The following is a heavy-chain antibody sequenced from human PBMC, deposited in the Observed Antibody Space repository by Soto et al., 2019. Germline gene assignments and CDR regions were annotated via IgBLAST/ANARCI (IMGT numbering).Heavy chain of an antibody. CDR1: GSSFSNYN. Sequence: QVQLVQSGADVKKPGASVKVSCKASGSSFSNYNVHWVRQARGQGLEWMGIINVRGHGTVYAQEFQGRVNMTRDTSAGTVYMELRSLRSEDPAVYYCATERHQGYRFDSWGHGTLLTVSS. CDR2: INVRGHGT. D-gene: IGHD5-12*01. V-gene: IGHV1-46*01. CDR3: ATERHQGYRFDS. J-gene: IGHJ5*01.